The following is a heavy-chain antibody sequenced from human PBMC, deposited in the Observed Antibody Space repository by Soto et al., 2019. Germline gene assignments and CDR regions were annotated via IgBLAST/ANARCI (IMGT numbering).Heavy chain of an antibody. Sequence: QVQLQESGPGLVKASQTLSLTCAVSGGSISNGDYYWSWIRQPPGKGLEWVGNIYYSGSTYYNPSLKRRVTISVDTSKNQFSLKLSSVTAADTAVYYCAREYGRYYNGMDVWGQGTTVTVSS. CDR3: AREYGRYYNGMDV. V-gene: IGHV4-30-4*01. CDR1: GGSISNGDYY. CDR2: IYYSGST. J-gene: IGHJ6*02. D-gene: IGHD3-10*01.